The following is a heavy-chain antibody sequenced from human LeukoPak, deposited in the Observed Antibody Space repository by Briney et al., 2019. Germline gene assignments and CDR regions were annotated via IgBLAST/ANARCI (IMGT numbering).Heavy chain of an antibody. J-gene: IGHJ3*02. CDR1: GGSISSGDYY. CDR2: IYYSEST. Sequence: SETLSLTCTVSGGSISSGDYYWSWIRQPPGKGLEWIGYIYYSESTYYNPSLKSRVTISVDTSKNQFSLKLSSVTAADTAVYYCAKYCSGGSCYYDAFDIWGQGTMVTVSS. V-gene: IGHV4-30-4*01. CDR3: AKYCSGGSCYYDAFDI. D-gene: IGHD2-15*01.